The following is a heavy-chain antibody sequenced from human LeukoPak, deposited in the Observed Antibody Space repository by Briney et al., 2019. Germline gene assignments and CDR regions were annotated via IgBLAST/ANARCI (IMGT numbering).Heavy chain of an antibody. CDR2: IRYDGSEG. D-gene: IGHD6-19*01. V-gene: IGHV3-30*02. J-gene: IGHJ4*02. Sequence: PGGSLRLSCAAPGFTFSTYGMHWVRQAPGKGLDWVAFIRYDGSEGYYADSVKDRFTVSRDNSKNTLYLQMNSLRAEDTAVYYCAKVGYGWYEVDYWGQGTLVTVSS. CDR3: AKVGYGWYEVDY. CDR1: GFTFSTYG.